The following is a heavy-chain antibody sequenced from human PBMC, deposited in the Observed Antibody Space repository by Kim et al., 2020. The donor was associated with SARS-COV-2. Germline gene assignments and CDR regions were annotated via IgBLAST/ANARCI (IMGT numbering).Heavy chain of an antibody. CDR2: IYYSGST. Sequence: SETLSLTCTVSGGSISSSSYYWGWIRQPPGKGLEWIGSIYYSGSTYYNPSLKSRVTISVDTSKNQFSLKLSSVTAADTAVYYCARHWGYDILTGPSVDAFDIWGQGTMVTVSS. CDR3: ARHWGYDILTGPSVDAFDI. J-gene: IGHJ3*02. CDR1: GGSISSSSYY. D-gene: IGHD3-9*01. V-gene: IGHV4-39*01.